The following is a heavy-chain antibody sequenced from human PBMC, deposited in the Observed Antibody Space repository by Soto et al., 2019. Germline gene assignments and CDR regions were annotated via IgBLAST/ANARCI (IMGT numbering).Heavy chain of an antibody. CDR3: ARSGVAMSYHYFDGMDV. CDR1: GFTFTIYA. CDR2: MSYDGSNK. V-gene: IGHV3-30-3*01. Sequence: GGSLRLSCAASGFTFTIYAIHWVRQAPGKGLEWVAVMSYDGSNKYYADSVKGRFTISRDTSENTLHLQRNSLRTEDTAVYYCARSGVAMSYHYFDGMDVWGQGTTVTVSS. J-gene: IGHJ6*02. D-gene: IGHD2-21*01.